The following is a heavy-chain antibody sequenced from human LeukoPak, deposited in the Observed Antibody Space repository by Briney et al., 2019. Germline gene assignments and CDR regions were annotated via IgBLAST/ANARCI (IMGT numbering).Heavy chain of an antibody. J-gene: IGHJ2*01. CDR2: IIPIFGTA. V-gene: IGHV1-69*13. D-gene: IGHD4-23*01. Sequence: SVKVSCKASGGTFSSYAISWVRQAPGQGLEWMGGIIPIFGTANYAQKFQGRVTITADESTSTAYMELSSLRSEDTAVYYCAISTVAGPVYWYFDLWGRGTLVTVSS. CDR1: GGTFSSYA. CDR3: AISTVAGPVYWYFDL.